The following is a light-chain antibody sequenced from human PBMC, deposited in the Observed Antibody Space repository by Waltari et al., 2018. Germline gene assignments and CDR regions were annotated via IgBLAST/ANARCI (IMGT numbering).Light chain of an antibody. Sequence: DIVMTQSPDSLAVSLGERATLNCKSSQSVLYSSNNKTYLGWYQQKLGQPPELLIYWASTRESGVPDRFSGSGSGTDFTLTISSLQAEDVAVYYCQQYYSIPPTFGQGTKVEVK. J-gene: IGKJ1*01. CDR3: QQYYSIPPT. CDR2: WAS. V-gene: IGKV4-1*01. CDR1: QSVLYSSNNKTY.